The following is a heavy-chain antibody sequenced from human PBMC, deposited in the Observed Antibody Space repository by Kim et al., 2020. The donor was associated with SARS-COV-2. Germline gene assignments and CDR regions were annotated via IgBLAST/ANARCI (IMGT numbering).Heavy chain of an antibody. J-gene: IGHJ6*01. CDR2: ISNSGGNT. CDR1: GFTFSTYG. CDR3: AKRQTWSYPNVMDG. D-gene: IGHD1-26*01. Sequence: GGSLRLSCAASGFTFSTYGMSWVRQAPGKGLEAVSGISNSGGNTYATDSVKGRFSISRYNSRNTLYLQMNSLRAEETAISYCAKRQTWSYPNVMDGRGQG. V-gene: IGHV3-23*01.